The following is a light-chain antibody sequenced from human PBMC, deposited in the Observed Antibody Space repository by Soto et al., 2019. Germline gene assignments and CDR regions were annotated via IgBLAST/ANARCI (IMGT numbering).Light chain of an antibody. Sequence: DIQITQSPSTLSASVRDRVTITCRASHSISTWLAWYQQKPGKAPKLLIYDASSLESGVPSRFSGSGSGTEFTLTISSLQPDDFATYYCQQYNDYPWTFGQGTKVDIK. CDR1: HSISTW. CDR2: DAS. J-gene: IGKJ1*01. V-gene: IGKV1-5*01. CDR3: QQYNDYPWT.